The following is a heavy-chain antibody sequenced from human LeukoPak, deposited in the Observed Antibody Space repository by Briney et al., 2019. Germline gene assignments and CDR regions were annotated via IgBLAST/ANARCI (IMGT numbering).Heavy chain of an antibody. J-gene: IGHJ4*02. CDR3: ARALRGYYFAF. Sequence: RSSETLSLTCTVSGSSINSNYWTWIRQAAGKGLEWVGCINISGSTNYNASLKSRVTMSEDTSKNQFALKLSSVTAADTAVYYCARALRGYYFAFWGQGNLVTVSS. CDR2: INISGST. V-gene: IGHV4-4*07. CDR1: GSSINSNY. D-gene: IGHD3-22*01.